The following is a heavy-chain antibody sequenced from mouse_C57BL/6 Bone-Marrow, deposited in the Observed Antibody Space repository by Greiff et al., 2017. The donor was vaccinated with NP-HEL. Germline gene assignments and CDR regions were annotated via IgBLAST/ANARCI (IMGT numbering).Heavy chain of an antibody. D-gene: IGHD1-1*01. V-gene: IGHV1-61*01. CDR2: IYPSDSET. CDR1: GYTFTSYW. CDR3: ARLLLRYHYFDY. J-gene: IGHJ2*01. Sequence: VQLQQSGAELVRPGSSVKLSCKASGYTFTSYWMDWVKQRPGQGLEWIGNIYPSDSETHYNQKFKDKATLTVDKSSSTAYMQLSSLTSEDSAVYYCARLLLRYHYFDYWGQGTTLTVSS.